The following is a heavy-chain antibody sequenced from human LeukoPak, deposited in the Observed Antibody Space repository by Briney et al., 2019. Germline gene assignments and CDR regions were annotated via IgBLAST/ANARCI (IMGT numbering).Heavy chain of an antibody. CDR3: AREPHVLLWFGEFYFDY. Sequence: SETLSLTCTVSGGSISSSSYYWGWIRQPAGKGLEWIGRIYTSGSTNYNPSLKSRVTISVDTSKNQFSLKLSSVTAADTAVYYCAREPHVLLWFGEFYFDYWGQGTLVTVSS. CDR1: GGSISSSSYY. CDR2: IYTSGST. D-gene: IGHD3-10*01. V-gene: IGHV4-61*02. J-gene: IGHJ4*02.